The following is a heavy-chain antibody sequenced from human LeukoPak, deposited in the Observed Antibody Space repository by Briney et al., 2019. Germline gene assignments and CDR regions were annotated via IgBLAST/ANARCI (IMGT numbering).Heavy chain of an antibody. CDR3: ARDPLSPNVFDV. CDR1: GGSISSHY. CDR2: IYYSGST. Sequence: SETLSLTCTVSGGSISSHYWSWIRQPPGKGLEWIGYIYYSGSTNYNPSLKSRVTISVDTSKNQFSLKLSSVTAADTAVYYCARDPLSPNVFDVWGQGTMVTVSS. V-gene: IGHV4-59*11. J-gene: IGHJ3*01.